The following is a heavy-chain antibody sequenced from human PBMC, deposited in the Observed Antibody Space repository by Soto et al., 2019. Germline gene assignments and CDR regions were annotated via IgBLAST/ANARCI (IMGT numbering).Heavy chain of an antibody. Sequence: VQLVESGGGVVQPGRSLRLSCAASGFTFSDYAMHWVRQAPGKXXXXVVVVSHDGRNTHYAGSVKGRFTISRDSSKXXXXLXMXXXXXXXXXXXXCAKGGRQWLVTSDFNYWGQGALVTVSS. CDR2: VSHDGRNT. D-gene: IGHD6-19*01. CDR1: GFTFSDYA. CDR3: AKGGRQWLVTSDFNY. J-gene: IGHJ4*02. V-gene: IGHV3-30*03.